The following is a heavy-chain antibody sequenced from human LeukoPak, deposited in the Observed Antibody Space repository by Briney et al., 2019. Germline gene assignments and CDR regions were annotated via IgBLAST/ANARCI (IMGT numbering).Heavy chain of an antibody. D-gene: IGHD3-10*01. J-gene: IGHJ3*02. CDR1: GFTVSSNY. CDR3: AKDYYYGSGSYWGAFDI. Sequence: GGSLRLSCAASGFTVSSNYMSWVRQVPGKGLEWVSVIYSGGSTYYADSVKGRFTISRDNSKNTLYLQMNSLRAEDTAVYYCAKDYYYGSGSYWGAFDIWGQGTMVTVSS. V-gene: IGHV3-66*01. CDR2: IYSGGST.